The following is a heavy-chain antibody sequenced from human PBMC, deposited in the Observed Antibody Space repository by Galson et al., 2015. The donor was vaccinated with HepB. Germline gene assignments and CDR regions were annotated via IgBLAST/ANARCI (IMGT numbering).Heavy chain of an antibody. CDR2: VSYDGSKK. D-gene: IGHD2-2*02. V-gene: IGHV3-30*04. Sequence: SLRLSCAASGFTFSTYAMNWVRQAPGKGLEWVAAVSYDGSKKYYEVSVKDRFTISRDNSKNTLFLQMNSLRLEDTAVYYCVKVANPYTNTGGLDPWGQGTLVTVSS. CDR3: VKVANPYTNTGGLDP. CDR1: GFTFSTYA. J-gene: IGHJ5*02.